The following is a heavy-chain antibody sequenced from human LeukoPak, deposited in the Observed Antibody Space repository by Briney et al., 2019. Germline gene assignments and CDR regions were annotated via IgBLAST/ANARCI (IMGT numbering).Heavy chain of an antibody. Sequence: GRSLRLSCAASRFTFRNYDMHWVREAPGKGLEWVALIWYDGSNKFYADSLRGRFTISRDNSKNTLYLQMNSLTAEDTAVYYCARGRGSGWPDYFDHWGQGTLVTVSS. CDR1: RFTFRNYD. V-gene: IGHV3-33*01. D-gene: IGHD6-19*01. CDR3: ARGRGSGWPDYFDH. CDR2: IWYDGSNK. J-gene: IGHJ4*02.